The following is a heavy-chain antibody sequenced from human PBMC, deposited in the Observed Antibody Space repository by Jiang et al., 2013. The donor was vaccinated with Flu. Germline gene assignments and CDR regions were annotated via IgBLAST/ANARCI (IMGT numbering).Heavy chain of an antibody. Sequence: LLKPSETLSLTCAVYGGSFSGYYWSWIRQPPGKGLEWIGEINHSGSTNYNPSLKSRVTISVDTSKNQFSLKLSSVTAADTAAYYCARAQTYYGSGSYYVWFDPWGQGTLVTVSS. D-gene: IGHD3-10*01. V-gene: IGHV4-34*01. CDR3: ARAQTYYGSGSYYVWFDP. J-gene: IGHJ5*02. CDR1: GGSFSGYY. CDR2: INHSGST.